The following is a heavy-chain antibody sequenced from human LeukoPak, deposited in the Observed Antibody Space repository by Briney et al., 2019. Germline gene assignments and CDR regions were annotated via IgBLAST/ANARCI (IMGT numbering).Heavy chain of an antibody. Sequence: PSETLSLTCTVSGGSIRSYYWSWIRQPPGKGLEWIGYIYYSGSTNYNPSLKSRVTISVDTSKNQFSLNLSSVTAADTAVYYCARDPSGSYYLSGAFDIWGQGTMVTVSS. J-gene: IGHJ3*02. CDR2: IYYSGST. CDR1: GGSIRSYY. CDR3: ARDPSGSYYLSGAFDI. D-gene: IGHD1-26*01. V-gene: IGHV4-59*01.